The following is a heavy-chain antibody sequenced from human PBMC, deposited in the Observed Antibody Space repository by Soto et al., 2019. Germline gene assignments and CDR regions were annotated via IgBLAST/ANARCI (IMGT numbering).Heavy chain of an antibody. CDR3: ACHSGSYLVGRYPLEFGDYYGMDV. J-gene: IGHJ6*02. CDR2: IIPIFGTA. Sequence: QVQLVQSGAEVKKPGSSVKVSCKASGGTFSSYAISWVRQAPGQGLEWMGGIIPIFGTANYAQKFQGRVTITADESTSTAYMELSSLRSEDTAVYYCACHSGSYLVGRYPLEFGDYYGMDVWGQGTTVTVSS. CDR1: GGTFSSYA. V-gene: IGHV1-69*01. D-gene: IGHD1-26*01.